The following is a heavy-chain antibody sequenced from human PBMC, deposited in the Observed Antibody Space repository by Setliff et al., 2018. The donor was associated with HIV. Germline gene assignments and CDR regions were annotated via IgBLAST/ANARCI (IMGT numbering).Heavy chain of an antibody. CDR1: GYTFTSND. Sequence: ASVKVSCKASGYTFTSNDINWVRQATGQGLEWMGWMNPNSGNTAYAQKFQGRVTMTRNTSISTAYMELSRLRSEDTAVYYCARVAIDYYDTSGYYRAGPIDYWGQGTLVTVSS. CDR3: ARVAIDYYDTSGYYRAGPIDY. J-gene: IGHJ4*02. V-gene: IGHV1-8*02. D-gene: IGHD3-22*01. CDR2: MNPNSGNT.